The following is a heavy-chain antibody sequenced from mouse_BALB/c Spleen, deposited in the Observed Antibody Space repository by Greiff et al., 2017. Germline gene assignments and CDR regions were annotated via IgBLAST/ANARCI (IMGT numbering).Heavy chain of an antibody. D-gene: IGHD2-10*01. CDR3: ARGAYYGNYFLYAMDY. CDR2: ISDGGSYT. CDR1: GFTFSDYY. J-gene: IGHJ4*01. V-gene: IGHV5-4*02. Sequence: EVMLVESGGGLVKPGGSLKLSCAASGFTFSDYYMSWVRQTPEKRLEWVATISDGGSYTYYPDSVKGRFTISRDNAKNNLYLQMSSLKSEDTAMYYCARGAYYGNYFLYAMDYWGQGTSVTVSS.